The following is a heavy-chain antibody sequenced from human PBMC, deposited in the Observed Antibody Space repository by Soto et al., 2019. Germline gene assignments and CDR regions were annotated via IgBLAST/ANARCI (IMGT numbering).Heavy chain of an antibody. J-gene: IGHJ3*01. CDR1: GFTFTDYS. Sequence: GGSLRLSCAASGFTFTDYSFNWVRQPPGKGLEWISYVSRRGRDTYYAVSVKGRFTISRDDAKNSLSLQMHSLRDEDTAVYYCVRDSQYAFDVWGQGTMVTVSS. CDR3: VRDSQYAFDV. D-gene: IGHD6-19*01. CDR2: VSRRGRDT. V-gene: IGHV3-48*02.